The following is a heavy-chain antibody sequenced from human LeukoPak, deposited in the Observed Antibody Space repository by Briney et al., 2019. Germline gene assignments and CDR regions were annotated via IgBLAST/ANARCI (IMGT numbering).Heavy chain of an antibody. V-gene: IGHV1-2*02. CDR1: GYTFTGYY. CDR3: AREQDIGMASALDY. J-gene: IGHJ4*02. CDR2: INPNSGDT. Sequence: GASVKVSCKSSGYTFTGYYMRWVRQAPGLGLEWMGWINPNSGDTNYAQKFQGRVTMTRDTSISTAYMELSRLRSDDTAVYYCAREQDIGMASALDYWGQGTLVTVSS. D-gene: IGHD5-24*01.